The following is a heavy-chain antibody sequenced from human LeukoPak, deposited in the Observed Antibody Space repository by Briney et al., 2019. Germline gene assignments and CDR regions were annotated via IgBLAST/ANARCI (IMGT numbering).Heavy chain of an antibody. CDR2: INPSGGST. V-gene: IGHV1-46*01. CDR1: GYTLTSYY. D-gene: IGHD2-2*01. J-gene: IGHJ4*02. Sequence: VASVKVSCKASGYTLTSYYIHWVRQAPGQGFEWMGIINPSGGSTSYAQKFQGRVTMTRDTSTSTVYLELSSLRSEDTAVYYCARRGACSGTSCNLDYWGQGTLVTVSS. CDR3: ARRGACSGTSCNLDY.